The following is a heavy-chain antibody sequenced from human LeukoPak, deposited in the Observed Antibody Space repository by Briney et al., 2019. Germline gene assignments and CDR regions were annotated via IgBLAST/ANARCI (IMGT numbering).Heavy chain of an antibody. Sequence: ASVKVSCKASGYTFTSYGISWVRQAPGQGLEWMGWISAYNGNTNYAQKLQGRVTMTTDTSTSTAYMELSSLRSDDTAVYYCAREEYQLLFPGGDWFDPWGQGTLVTVSS. CDR3: AREEYQLLFPGGDWFDP. CDR1: GYTFTSYG. D-gene: IGHD2-2*01. V-gene: IGHV1-18*01. J-gene: IGHJ5*02. CDR2: ISAYNGNT.